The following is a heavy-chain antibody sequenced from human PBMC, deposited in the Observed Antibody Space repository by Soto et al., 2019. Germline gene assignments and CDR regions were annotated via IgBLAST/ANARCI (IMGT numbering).Heavy chain of an antibody. CDR2: ISSSGNTV. J-gene: IGHJ4*02. CDR3: ARDSRVYYGSGSSVDG. Sequence: SLRLSCAASGFTFSDYYMSWIRQAPGKGLEWVSYISSSGNTVYYADSVEGRFTISRDNAQNSLYLRMNSLRAEDTAVYYCARDSRVYYGSGSSVDGWGQGTLVTVSS. D-gene: IGHD3-10*01. CDR1: GFTFSDYY. V-gene: IGHV3-11*01.